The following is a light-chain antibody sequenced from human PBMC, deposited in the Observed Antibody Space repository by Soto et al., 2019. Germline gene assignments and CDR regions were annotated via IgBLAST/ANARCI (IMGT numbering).Light chain of an antibody. CDR3: AAWDDSLSGV. CDR1: NSNIGSNY. CDR2: RNN. J-gene: IGLJ3*02. V-gene: IGLV1-47*01. Sequence: QSVLTQPPSASGTPGQRVSISWSGSNSNIGSNYVYWYQQFPGTAPQLLIYRNNQRPSGVPDRFSGSKSGTSASLAISGLRSEDEADYYCAAWDDSLSGVFGGGTKLTVL.